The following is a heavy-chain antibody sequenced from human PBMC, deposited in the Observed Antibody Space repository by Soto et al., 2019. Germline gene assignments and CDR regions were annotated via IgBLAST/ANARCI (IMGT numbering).Heavy chain of an antibody. J-gene: IGHJ5*02. CDR3: ARAITIFGVVSLDP. CDR1: GGSISSGDYY. CDR2: IYYSGST. Sequence: QVQLQESGPGLVKPSQTLSLTCTVSGGSISSGDYYWSWIRQPPGKGLEWIGYIYYSGSTYYNPSLTCHVTKSVDTSKNTFSLKLSAVTAADSAVYYCARAITIFGVVSLDPWGQGTLVTVSS. D-gene: IGHD3-3*01. V-gene: IGHV4-30-4*01.